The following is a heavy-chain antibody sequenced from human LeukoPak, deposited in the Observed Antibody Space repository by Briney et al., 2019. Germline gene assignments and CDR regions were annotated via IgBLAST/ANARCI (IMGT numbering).Heavy chain of an antibody. CDR3: ARLPRDGYNSGSVYYYYGMDV. J-gene: IGHJ6*02. V-gene: IGHV4-59*08. CDR2: IYYSGST. CDR1: GVSISSYY. Sequence: PSETLSLTCTVSGVSISSYYWSWIRQPPGKGLEWIGYIYYSGSTNYNPSLKSRVTISVDTSKNQFSLKLSSVTAADTAVYYCARLPRDGYNSGSVYYYYGMDVWGQGTTVTVSS. D-gene: IGHD5-24*01.